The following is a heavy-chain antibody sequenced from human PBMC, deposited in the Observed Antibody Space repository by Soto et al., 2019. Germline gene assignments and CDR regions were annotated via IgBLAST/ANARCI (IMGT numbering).Heavy chain of an antibody. CDR1: GGSVSSSSYY. CDR2: IYYSGST. CDR3: ARRGAATQYYYYGVDV. Sequence: SETLSLTCTVSGGSVSSSSYYWSWIRQPPGKGLEWIGYIYYSGSTNYNPSLKSRVTISVDTSKNQFSLKLRSVTAADTAVYYCARRGAATQYYYYGVDVWGQGTTVTVSS. D-gene: IGHD2-15*01. V-gene: IGHV4-61*01. J-gene: IGHJ6*02.